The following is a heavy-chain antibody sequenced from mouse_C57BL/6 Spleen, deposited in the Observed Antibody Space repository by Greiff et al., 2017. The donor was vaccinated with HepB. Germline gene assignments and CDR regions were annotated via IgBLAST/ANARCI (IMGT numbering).Heavy chain of an antibody. Sequence: EVQLVESGPGLVKPSQSLSLTCSVTGYSITSGYYWNWIRQFPGNKLEWMGYISYDGSNNYNPSLKNRISITRDTSKNQFFLKLNSVTTEDTATYYCARGGYSNDEYFDVWGTGTTVTVSS. CDR3: ARGGYSNDEYFDV. D-gene: IGHD2-12*01. CDR2: ISYDGSN. J-gene: IGHJ1*03. CDR1: GYSITSGYY. V-gene: IGHV3-6*01.